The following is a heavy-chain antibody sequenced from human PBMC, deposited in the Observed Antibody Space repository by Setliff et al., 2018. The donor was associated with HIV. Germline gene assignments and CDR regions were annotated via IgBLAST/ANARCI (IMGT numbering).Heavy chain of an antibody. CDR1: GGSITGYY. CDR2: IYYSGNT. Sequence: PSETLSLTCTVSGGSITGYYWSWIRQPPGKGLEWIGWIYYSGNTRYNPSLKSRVTISLDTSKNQFSLKLSSVTAADTAVYYCARHPTYGDYVRFDYWGQGTLVTVSS. J-gene: IGHJ4*02. CDR3: ARHPTYGDYVRFDY. V-gene: IGHV4-59*08. D-gene: IGHD4-17*01.